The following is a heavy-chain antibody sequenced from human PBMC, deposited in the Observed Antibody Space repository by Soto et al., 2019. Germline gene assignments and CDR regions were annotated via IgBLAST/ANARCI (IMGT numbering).Heavy chain of an antibody. J-gene: IGHJ4*02. CDR1: GGSISSGDYC. D-gene: IGHD3-22*01. V-gene: IGHV4-30-2*01. Sequence: SETLSLTCAVSGGSISSGDYCWNWIRQPPGKGLEWIGYIYYGGSTYYNPSLQSRVTMSVDRSRNQFSLKLSSVTATDTAVYYCASQHYYDSSGYYVVYWGQGTLVTVPQ. CDR3: ASQHYYDSSGYYVVY. CDR2: IYYGGST.